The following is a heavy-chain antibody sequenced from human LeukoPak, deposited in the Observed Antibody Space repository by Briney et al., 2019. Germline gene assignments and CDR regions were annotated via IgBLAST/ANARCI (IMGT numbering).Heavy chain of an antibody. Sequence: RSGGSLRLSCAASGFTFSSYAMSWVRQAPGKGLEWVSAISGSGGSTYYADSVKGRFTISRDNSKNTLYLQMNSLRAEDTAVYYCAKDPYCSSTSCYTGGDYWGQGTLVTVSS. D-gene: IGHD2-2*02. J-gene: IGHJ4*02. V-gene: IGHV3-23*01. CDR2: ISGSGGST. CDR1: GFTFSSYA. CDR3: AKDPYCSSTSCYTGGDY.